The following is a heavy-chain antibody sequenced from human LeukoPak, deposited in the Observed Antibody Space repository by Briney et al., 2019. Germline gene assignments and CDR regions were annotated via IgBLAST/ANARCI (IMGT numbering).Heavy chain of an antibody. Sequence: GGSLRLSCTASRFTFSSYWIHWVRQPPGKWLLWVARINSDGGDTIYADSVRGRFTISRDNAKNTLYLQMNSLGAEDTAVYYCARGGYNHAFDIWGQGTVVTVSS. CDR3: ARGGYNHAFDI. CDR2: INSDGGDT. CDR1: RFTFSSYW. D-gene: IGHD5-24*01. J-gene: IGHJ3*02. V-gene: IGHV3-74*01.